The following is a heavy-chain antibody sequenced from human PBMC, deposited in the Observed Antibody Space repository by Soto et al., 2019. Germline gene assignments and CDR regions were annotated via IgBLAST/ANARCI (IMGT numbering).Heavy chain of an antibody. Sequence: ASVKVSCKASGYTFTSYYMHWVRQAPGQGLEWMGIINPSGGSTSYAQKFQGRVTMTRDTSTSTVYMELSSLRSEDTAVYYCARDRQEDGYRSLSGYFYYWGQGTLVTVSS. D-gene: IGHD5-12*01. CDR2: INPSGGST. CDR1: GYTFTSYY. J-gene: IGHJ4*02. CDR3: ARDRQEDGYRSLSGYFYY. V-gene: IGHV1-46*03.